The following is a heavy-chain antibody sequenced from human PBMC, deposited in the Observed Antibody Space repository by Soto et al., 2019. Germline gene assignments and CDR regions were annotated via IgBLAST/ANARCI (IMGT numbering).Heavy chain of an antibody. J-gene: IGHJ4*02. D-gene: IGHD3-16*01. CDR1: GGSTSSDNY. Sequence: QVQLQESGPGLVKPSQTLSLTCTVSGGSTSSDNYWSWIRQPPGKGLEWIGHIYYSGNTDYNPSLKSRLAISIDTSKNQFSLKLSSVTAADTAVYFCAREGGESSDGLYYFDSWGQGSLVIVSS. CDR3: AREGGESSDGLYYFDS. CDR2: IYYSGNT. V-gene: IGHV4-30-4*01.